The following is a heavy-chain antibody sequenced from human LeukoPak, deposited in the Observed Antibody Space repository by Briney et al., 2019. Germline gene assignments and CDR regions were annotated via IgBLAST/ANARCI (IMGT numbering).Heavy chain of an antibody. CDR2: ISGNGAYT. Sequence: GGSLRLSCAASGFTFSSYGMSWVRQAPGKGLEWVSAISGNGAYTYYPDSVRGRFTISRENSKNTLFLQMNSLRAEDTGVYYCAKLPQGGGDYYYVDVWGKGTTVTVSS. D-gene: IGHD1-26*01. J-gene: IGHJ6*03. V-gene: IGHV3-23*01. CDR1: GFTFSSYG. CDR3: AKLPQGGGDYYYVDV.